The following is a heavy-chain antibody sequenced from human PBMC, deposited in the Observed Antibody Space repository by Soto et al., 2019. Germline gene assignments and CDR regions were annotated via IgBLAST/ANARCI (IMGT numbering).Heavy chain of an antibody. V-gene: IGHV1-18*01. CDR1: GYTFTSYG. J-gene: IGHJ4*02. CDR3: ARYYYDSSGYYHSGVYFDY. Sequence: QVQLVQSGAEVKKPGASVKVSCKASGYTFTSYGISWVRQAPGQGLEWMGWISAYNGNTNYAQKLQGRVTMTTDTXXSXAXXELRSLRSDDTAVYYCARYYYDSSGYYHSGVYFDYWGQGTLVTVSS. D-gene: IGHD3-22*01. CDR2: ISAYNGNT.